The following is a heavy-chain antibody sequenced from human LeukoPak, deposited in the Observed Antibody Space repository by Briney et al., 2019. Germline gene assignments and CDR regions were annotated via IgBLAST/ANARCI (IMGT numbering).Heavy chain of an antibody. Sequence: GASVKVSCKASGYTFTCYYMHWVRQAPGQGLEWMGWINPNSGGTNYAQKFQGRVTMTRDTSISTAYMELSSLRSEDTAVYYCATLTTHGDYGYWGQGTLVTVSS. CDR2: INPNSGGT. J-gene: IGHJ4*02. CDR1: GYTFTCYY. V-gene: IGHV1-2*02. D-gene: IGHD4-17*01. CDR3: ATLTTHGDYGY.